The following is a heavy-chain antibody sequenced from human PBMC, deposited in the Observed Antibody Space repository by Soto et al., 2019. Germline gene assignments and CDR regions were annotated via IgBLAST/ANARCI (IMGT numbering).Heavy chain of an antibody. CDR2: IYYSGST. Sequence: PSETLSLTCTVSGGSISSYYWSWIRQPPGKGLEWIGYIYYSGSTNYNPSLKSRVTISVDTSKNQFSLKLSSVTAAATAVYYCARLGAEYCSRSSCYYCDSHVDVWGKGTTVTVSS. CDR3: ARLGAEYCSRSSCYYCDSHVDV. CDR1: GGSISSYY. V-gene: IGHV4-59*08. J-gene: IGHJ6*03. D-gene: IGHD2-2*01.